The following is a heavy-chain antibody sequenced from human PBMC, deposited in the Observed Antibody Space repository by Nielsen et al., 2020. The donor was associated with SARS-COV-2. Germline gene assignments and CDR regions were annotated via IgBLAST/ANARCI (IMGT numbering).Heavy chain of an antibody. Sequence: GGSLRLSCAASGFTFGDNGMHWVRQAPGKGLEWVSGISRSSGSIGYADSVEGRFTISRDNAKNSLYLQMNSLRAEDTALYYCAKAPYSYGYYFDYWGQGTLVTVSS. D-gene: IGHD5-18*01. CDR2: ISRSSGSI. CDR1: GFTFGDNG. CDR3: AKAPYSYGYYFDY. V-gene: IGHV3-9*01. J-gene: IGHJ4*02.